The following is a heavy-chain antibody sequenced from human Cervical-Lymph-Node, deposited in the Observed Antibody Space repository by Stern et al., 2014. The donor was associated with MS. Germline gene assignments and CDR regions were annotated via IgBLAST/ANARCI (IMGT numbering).Heavy chain of an antibody. CDR3: ARGGDDTSTFEPWLLVPNWFGP. CDR2: INPSGGST. CDR1: GYTFSSHY. D-gene: IGHD3-22*01. V-gene: IGHV1-46*03. J-gene: IGHJ5*02. Sequence: VQLVESGAEVKEPGASVKVYCKASGYTFSSHYIHWVRQAPGQGLEWMGVINPSGGSTTYAQIFQGRVTVTTDTSTSTVHMELSSLRSEDTAVYYCARGGDDTSTFEPWLLVPNWFGPWGQGTQVTVSS.